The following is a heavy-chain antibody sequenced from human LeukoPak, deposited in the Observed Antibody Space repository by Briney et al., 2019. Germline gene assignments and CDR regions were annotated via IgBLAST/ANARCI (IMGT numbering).Heavy chain of an antibody. D-gene: IGHD3-22*01. Sequence: PGGSLRLSCAASGFTFSSYGMHWVRPAPGKGLERVSVISYDGSNKYYADSVKGRFTISRDNSKNTLYLQMNSLRAEDTAVHYCAKGMDYDVPEAPIDYWGQGTLVTVSS. CDR1: GFTFSSYG. CDR3: AKGMDYDVPEAPIDY. J-gene: IGHJ4*02. CDR2: ISYDGSNK. V-gene: IGHV3-30*18.